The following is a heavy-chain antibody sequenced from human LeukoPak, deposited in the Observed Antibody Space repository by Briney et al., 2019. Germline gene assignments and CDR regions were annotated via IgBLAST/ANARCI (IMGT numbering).Heavy chain of an antibody. Sequence: SETLSLTCTVSGGSLSTCYWSWIRQPPGKGLEWIGHIYYSGSTSYNPSLKSRVTISVDTSKSQFSLKLRSATTADTAVYFCARDREQRGTFFGHWGQGTLVSVSS. D-gene: IGHD1/OR15-1a*01. CDR1: GGSLSTCY. V-gene: IGHV4-59*01. CDR3: ARDREQRGTFFGH. J-gene: IGHJ4*02. CDR2: IYYSGST.